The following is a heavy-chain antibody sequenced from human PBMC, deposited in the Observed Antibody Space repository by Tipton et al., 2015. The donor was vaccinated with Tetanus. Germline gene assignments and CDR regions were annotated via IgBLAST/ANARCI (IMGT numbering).Heavy chain of an antibody. CDR1: GYMFSSHW. CDR3: ARPLTSVAFGGFAFDV. D-gene: IGHD3-16*01. CDR2: IYPGDSYS. J-gene: IGHJ3*01. Sequence: MQLVQSGAEVKQPGESLKISCKGSGYMFSSHWIGWVRQVPGKGLEWLGTIYPGDSYSTYSPSFEGQVTISVDRSIDTAYLQWSSLKASDTAIYYCARPLTSVAFGGFAFDVWGQGTLVTVSS. V-gene: IGHV5-51*01.